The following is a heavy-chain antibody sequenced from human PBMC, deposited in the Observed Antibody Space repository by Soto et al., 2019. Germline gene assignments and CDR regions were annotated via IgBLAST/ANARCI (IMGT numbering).Heavy chain of an antibody. J-gene: IGHJ4*02. V-gene: IGHV3-23*01. D-gene: IGHD6-19*01. Sequence: GGSLRLSCAASGFTFSSYGMSWVRQAPGKGLEWVSAISGSGGSTYYADSVKGRFTISRDNSKNTLYLQMNSLRAEDTAVYYCAKGIVGSGAGDYWGQGTLVTVSS. CDR2: ISGSGGST. CDR3: AKGIVGSGAGDY. CDR1: GFTFSSYG.